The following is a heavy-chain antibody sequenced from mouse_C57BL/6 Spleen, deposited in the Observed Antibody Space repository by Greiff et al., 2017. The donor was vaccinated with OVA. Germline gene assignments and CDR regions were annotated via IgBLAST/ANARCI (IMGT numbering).Heavy chain of an antibody. CDR3: ARRELYDGYDDAMDY. J-gene: IGHJ4*01. V-gene: IGHV1-69*01. Sequence: QVQLKQPGAELVMPGASVKLSCKASGYTFTSYWMPWVKQRPGQGLEWIGEIDPSDSYTNYNQKFKGKSTLTVDKSSSTAYMQLSSLTSEDSAVYYCARRELYDGYDDAMDYWGQGTSVTVSS. CDR2: IDPSDSYT. CDR1: GYTFTSYW. D-gene: IGHD2-3*01.